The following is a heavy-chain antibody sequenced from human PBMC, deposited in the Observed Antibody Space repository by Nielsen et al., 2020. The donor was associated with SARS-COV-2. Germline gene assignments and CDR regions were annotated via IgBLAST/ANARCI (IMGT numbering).Heavy chain of an antibody. CDR3: ARGGYGYGDYFDGY. CDR1: GGSFSGYY. D-gene: IGHD4-17*01. CDR2: INHSGST. J-gene: IGHJ4*02. V-gene: IGHV4-34*01. Sequence: SETLSLTCAVYGGSFSGYYWSWIRQPPGKGLEWIGEINHSGSTNYNPSLKSRVTISVDTSKNQFSLKLSSVTAADTAVYYCARGGYGYGDYFDGYWGQGTLVTVSS.